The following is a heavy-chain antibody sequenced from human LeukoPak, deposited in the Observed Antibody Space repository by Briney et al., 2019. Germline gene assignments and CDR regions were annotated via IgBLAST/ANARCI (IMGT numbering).Heavy chain of an antibody. Sequence: GGSLRLSCAASGFTFSSYSMNWVRQAPGKGLEWVSVIYSGGSAYYADSVKGRFTISRDNSKNTLYLQMNSLRAEDTAVYYCARDYCSGGSCYGGYSSGWPVGYWGQGTLVTVSS. V-gene: IGHV3-66*01. J-gene: IGHJ4*02. CDR1: GFTFSSYS. D-gene: IGHD2-15*01. CDR2: IYSGGSA. CDR3: ARDYCSGGSCYGGYSSGWPVGY.